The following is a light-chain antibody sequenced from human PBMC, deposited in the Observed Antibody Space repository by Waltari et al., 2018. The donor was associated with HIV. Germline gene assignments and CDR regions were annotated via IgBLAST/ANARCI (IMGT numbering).Light chain of an antibody. CDR3: LLYYSGARV. Sequence: QAVVTQEPSLTVSPGGPVTLTCGFSIGAVTTSHYPYWFHQKPGQAPRTLIYEPCYKPSWTPARFPGSLLGGKAALTLSGGQPEDEADYYCLLYYSGARVFGGGTRLTVL. V-gene: IGLV7-46*01. CDR2: EPC. J-gene: IGLJ2*01. CDR1: IGAVTTSHY.